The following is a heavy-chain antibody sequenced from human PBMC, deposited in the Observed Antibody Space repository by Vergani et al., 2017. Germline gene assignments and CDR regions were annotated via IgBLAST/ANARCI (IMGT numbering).Heavy chain of an antibody. CDR1: GYTFTSYY. CDR3: ARDGYYYDSSGYYYQAFDI. CDR2: INPSGGST. Sequence: QVQLVQSGAEVKKPGASVKVSCKASGYTFTSYYMHWVRQAPGQGLEWMGIINPSGGSTSYAQKFQGRVTMTRDTSTSTVYMELSSLRSEDTAVYYCARDGYYYDSSGYYYQAFDIWGQGTMVTVSS. J-gene: IGHJ3*02. D-gene: IGHD3-22*01. V-gene: IGHV1-46*01.